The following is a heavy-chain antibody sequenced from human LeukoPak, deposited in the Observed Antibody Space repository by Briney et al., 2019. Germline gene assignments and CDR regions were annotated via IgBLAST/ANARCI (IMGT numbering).Heavy chain of an antibody. CDR2: ISSSTSTI. D-gene: IGHD3-10*01. Sequence: GGSLRLSCAASGFTFSNYNMNWVRQAPGKGLEWVSYISSSTSTIYYADSVKGRFTISRDNAKNSLYLQMNSLRAEDTAVYYCARVYPYSSGSGTSFDYWGQGTLVTVSS. CDR1: GFTFSNYN. CDR3: ARVYPYSSGSGTSFDY. V-gene: IGHV3-48*04. J-gene: IGHJ4*02.